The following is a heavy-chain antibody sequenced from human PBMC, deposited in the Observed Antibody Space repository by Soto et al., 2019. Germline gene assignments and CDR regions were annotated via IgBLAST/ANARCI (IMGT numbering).Heavy chain of an antibody. CDR2: ISWNSGTI. V-gene: IGHV3-9*01. CDR1: GFKFDDND. D-gene: IGHD2-8*01. CDR3: VKSPWSRRGDLEL. Sequence: EVELVESGGGLAQTGRSLRLSCATSGFKFDDNDMYWVRQAPGKGLEWVAGISWNSGTIGYADSVKGRFTISRDNAKNSLFLEMSPLRREDTAIYYCVKSPWSRRGDLELWGRGTLVTVSS. J-gene: IGHJ2*01.